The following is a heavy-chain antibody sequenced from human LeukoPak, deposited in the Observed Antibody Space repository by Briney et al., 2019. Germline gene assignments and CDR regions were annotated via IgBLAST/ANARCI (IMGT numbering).Heavy chain of an antibody. Sequence: GASVKVSCKASGGTFSSYAISWVRQAPGQGLEWMGGIIPIFGTANCAQKFQGRVTITADESTSTAYMELSSLRSEDTAVYYCAGTPLGYDFWSGSLPRDYYMDVWGKGTTVTVSS. CDR1: GGTFSSYA. CDR2: IIPIFGTA. V-gene: IGHV1-69*13. CDR3: AGTPLGYDFWSGSLPRDYYMDV. J-gene: IGHJ6*03. D-gene: IGHD3-3*01.